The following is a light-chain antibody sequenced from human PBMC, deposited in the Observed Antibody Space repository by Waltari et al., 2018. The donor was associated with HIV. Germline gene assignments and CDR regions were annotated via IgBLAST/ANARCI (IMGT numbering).Light chain of an antibody. CDR1: QNIFSL. CDR2: AAS. CDR3: QQTFSAPFT. V-gene: IGKV1-39*01. Sequence: DIQMTQSPSSLSASVGDSITLTCRASQNIFSLLSWYQKKPRKAPRLRVCAASSLQSGVPSRFSGSGSGADFTLTISSLQPEDFGTYYCQQTFSAPFTFGPGTTVDIK. J-gene: IGKJ3*01.